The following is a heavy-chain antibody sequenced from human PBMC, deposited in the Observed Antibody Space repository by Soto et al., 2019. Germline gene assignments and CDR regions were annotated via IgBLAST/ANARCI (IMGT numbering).Heavy chain of an antibody. J-gene: IGHJ6*02. CDR3: ARDPGDIVVVPAALMDGMDV. Sequence: GGSLRLSCAASGFTFSSYAMHWVRQAPGKGLEWVAVISYDGSNKYYADSVKGRFTISRDNSKNTLYLQMNSLRAEDTAVYYCARDPGDIVVVPAALMDGMDVWGQGTTVTVSS. D-gene: IGHD2-2*01. CDR1: GFTFSSYA. CDR2: ISYDGSNK. V-gene: IGHV3-30-3*01.